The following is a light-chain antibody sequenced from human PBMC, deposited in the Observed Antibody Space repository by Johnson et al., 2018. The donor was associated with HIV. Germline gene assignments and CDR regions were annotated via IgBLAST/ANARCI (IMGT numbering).Light chain of an antibody. J-gene: IGLJ1*01. CDR1: SSNIGNNY. CDR2: DNN. V-gene: IGLV1-51*01. Sequence: TQPPSVSAAPGQKVTISCSGSSSNIGNNYVSWYQQLPGTAPKLLIYDNNERPSGIPDRFSGSKSGTSATLGITGLQTGDEADYYCGTWDSSLSFYVFGTGTKVTVL. CDR3: GTWDSSLSFYV.